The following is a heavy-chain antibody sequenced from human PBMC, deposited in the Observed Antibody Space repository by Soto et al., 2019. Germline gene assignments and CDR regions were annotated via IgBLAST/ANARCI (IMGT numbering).Heavy chain of an antibody. Sequence: QVQLVQSGGEVKKPGASVKVSCKTSGYSFTTYGISWVRQAPGQGLEWMGWISAYNGNTNYAQKLQGRVTMTTDTATSTASMAPRGLRSVDTAVYYSASDGPAPYSFSAMDVWGQGSTVTVSS. V-gene: IGHV1-18*01. CDR3: ASDGPAPYSFSAMDV. CDR1: GYSFTTYG. J-gene: IGHJ6*02. CDR2: ISAYNGNT.